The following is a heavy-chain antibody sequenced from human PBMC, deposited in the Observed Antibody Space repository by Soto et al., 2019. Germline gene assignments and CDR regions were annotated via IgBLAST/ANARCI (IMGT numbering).Heavy chain of an antibody. Sequence: QVSLQESGPGLVKPSETLALTCTVYGGSIRDSFWTWIRQPPGKGLEWIGYIYYSGRANYNPSLKSRVSISVDTSKNHFSLQLRSVTAADSAVYYCARVGGDDFGDSGGFDYWGQGTLVTVSA. CDR2: IYYSGRA. V-gene: IGHV4-59*01. D-gene: IGHD4-17*01. CDR3: ARVGGDDFGDSGGFDY. CDR1: GGSIRDSF. J-gene: IGHJ4*02.